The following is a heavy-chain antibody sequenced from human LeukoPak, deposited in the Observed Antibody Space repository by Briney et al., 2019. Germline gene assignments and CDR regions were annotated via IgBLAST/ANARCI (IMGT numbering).Heavy chain of an antibody. CDR2: IYYSGST. V-gene: IGHV4-39*01. CDR3: ASRLCSGGSCYEDY. Sequence: SEALSLTCTVSGGSISSSSYYWGWIRQLPGKGLEWIGSIYYSGSTYYNPSLKSRVTISVDTSKNQFSLKLSSVTAADTAVYYCASRLCSGGSCYEDYWGQGTLVTVSS. J-gene: IGHJ4*02. CDR1: GGSISSSSYY. D-gene: IGHD2-15*01.